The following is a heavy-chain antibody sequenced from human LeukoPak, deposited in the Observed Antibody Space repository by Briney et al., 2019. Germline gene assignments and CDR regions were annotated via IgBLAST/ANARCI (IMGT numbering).Heavy chain of an antibody. Sequence: SETLSLTCAVSGGSISSSNWWSWVRQPPGKGLEWIGEIYHSGSTNYNPSLKSRVTISVDKSKNQFSLKLSSVTAADTAVYYCARVNDYVWGSYREFDYWGQGTLVTVSS. CDR3: ARVNDYVWGSYREFDY. CDR1: GGSISSSNW. V-gene: IGHV4-4*02. D-gene: IGHD3-16*02. CDR2: IYHSGST. J-gene: IGHJ4*02.